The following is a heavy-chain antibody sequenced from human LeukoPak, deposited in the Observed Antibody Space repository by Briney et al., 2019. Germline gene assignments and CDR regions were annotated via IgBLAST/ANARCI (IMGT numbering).Heavy chain of an antibody. CDR1: GFTFSSYA. CDR3: AKVRLYDSSGYYRPYFDY. V-gene: IGHV3-23*01. D-gene: IGHD3-22*01. J-gene: IGHJ4*02. Sequence: GGSLRLSCAASGFTFSSYAMSWVRQAPGKGLEWVSAISDSGGSTYYADSVKGRFTISRDNSKNTLYLQMNSLRAEDTAVYYCAKVRLYDSSGYYRPYFDYWGQGTLVTVSS. CDR2: ISDSGGST.